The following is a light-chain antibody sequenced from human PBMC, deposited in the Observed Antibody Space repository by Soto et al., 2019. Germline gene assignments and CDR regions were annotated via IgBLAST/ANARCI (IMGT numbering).Light chain of an antibody. Sequence: ESVLTQSPGTLSLSPGERATLSCRASQSVSSNYLAWYQQRPGQPPRLLIYRISNRFSGVPDRFSGSGAGTDFTLKISRVEAEDAGVYYCMQGAQFPHTFGQGTKLEIK. CDR2: RIS. J-gene: IGKJ2*01. CDR1: QSVSSNY. CDR3: MQGAQFPHT. V-gene: IGKV3-20*01.